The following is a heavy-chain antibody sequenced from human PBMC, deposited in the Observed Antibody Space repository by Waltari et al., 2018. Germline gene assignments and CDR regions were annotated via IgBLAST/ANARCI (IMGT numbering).Heavy chain of an antibody. CDR2: INYIGNT. CDR1: GGPISSSSHY. Sequence: QLQLQESGPGLVKPSETLSLTCTVSGGPISSSSHYWGWIRQPPGKGLEGIGSINYIGNTYNNPSLKSRVTISVDTSKNQFSLKMNSVTATDTAVYYCARRARAGSGVYYFDSWGQGTLVTVSS. J-gene: IGHJ4*02. CDR3: ARRARAGSGVYYFDS. V-gene: IGHV4-39*01. D-gene: IGHD3-3*01.